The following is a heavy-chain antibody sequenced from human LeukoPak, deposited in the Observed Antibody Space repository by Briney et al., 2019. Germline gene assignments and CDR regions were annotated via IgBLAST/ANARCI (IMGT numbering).Heavy chain of an antibody. Sequence: GGSLRLSYITSGFVFSTYGMHWVRQTPGKGLEWVALIWNHGSKTSYAESVKDRFTISRDNSQNILYLQMNSLRDEDTAVYYCARGPWIVSDITSFDDWGQGTLVTVSS. CDR1: GFVFSTYG. V-gene: IGHV3-33*01. CDR2: IWNHGSKT. CDR3: ARGPWIVSDITSFDD. J-gene: IGHJ4*02. D-gene: IGHD2-2*03.